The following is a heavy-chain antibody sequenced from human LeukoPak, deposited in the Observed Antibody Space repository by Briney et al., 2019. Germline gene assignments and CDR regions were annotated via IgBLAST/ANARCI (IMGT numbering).Heavy chain of an antibody. J-gene: IGHJ4*02. Sequence: ASVMVSCKASGGTFSSYAISWVRQAPGQGLEWMGGIIPIFGTANYAQKFQGRVTITTDESTSTAYMELSSLRSEDTAVYYCARDGRANCSRGSCSLLLFDYWGQGTLVTVSS. CDR2: IIPIFGTA. CDR3: ARDGRANCSRGSCSLLLFDY. V-gene: IGHV1-69*05. D-gene: IGHD2-15*01. CDR1: GGTFSSYA.